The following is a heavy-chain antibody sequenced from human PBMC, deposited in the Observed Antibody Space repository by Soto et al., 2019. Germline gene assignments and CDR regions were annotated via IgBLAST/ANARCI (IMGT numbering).Heavy chain of an antibody. D-gene: IGHD6-13*01. J-gene: IGHJ5*02. V-gene: IGHV3-7*01. CDR1: GFTFSSYW. Sequence: GGSLRLSCAASGFTFSSYWMSWVRQAPGKGLEWVANIKQDGSEKYYVDSVKGRFTISRDNAKNSLYLQMNSLRAEDTAVYYSARMGQIAAADWFDPWGQGTLVTVSS. CDR3: ARMGQIAAADWFDP. CDR2: IKQDGSEK.